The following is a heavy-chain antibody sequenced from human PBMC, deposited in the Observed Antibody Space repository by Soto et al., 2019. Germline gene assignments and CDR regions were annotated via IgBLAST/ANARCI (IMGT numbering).Heavy chain of an antibody. CDR2: ISDEGRTK. D-gene: IGHD7-27*01. J-gene: IGHJ3*01. V-gene: IGHV3-30*18. CDR1: GFTFSSYG. CDR3: AKERLGIVAFEA. Sequence: QVQLVESGGGVVQPGRSLRLSCAASGFTFSSYGMHWVRQAPGKGLEWVAVISDEGRTKFYADSVEGRFTISRDLSKNTLYLHMNSLRPEDTGAYYCAKERLGIVAFEAWGRGTLVTVSS.